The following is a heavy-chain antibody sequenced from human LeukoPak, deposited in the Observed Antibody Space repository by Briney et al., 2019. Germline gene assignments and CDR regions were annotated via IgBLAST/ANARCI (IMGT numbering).Heavy chain of an antibody. CDR3: AKDSGAHIHGDTKTNWFDP. J-gene: IGHJ5*02. D-gene: IGHD4-17*01. Sequence: PGGSLRLSCAASGFIFDDYAMHWVRQAPGKGLEWVSGISWNSGSIGYADSVKGRFTISRDNAKNSLYLQMSSLRAEDTALYYCAKDSGAHIHGDTKTNWFDPWGQGTLVTVSS. V-gene: IGHV3-9*01. CDR1: GFIFDDYA. CDR2: ISWNSGSI.